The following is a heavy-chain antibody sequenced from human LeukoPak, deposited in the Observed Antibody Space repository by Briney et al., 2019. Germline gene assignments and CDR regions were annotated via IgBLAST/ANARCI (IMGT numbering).Heavy chain of an antibody. CDR1: GFTFSSYG. CDR2: IWYDGSNK. CDR3: ARDLSYYYGSGRPDY. V-gene: IGHV3-33*01. Sequence: GGSLRLSCAASGFTFSSYGMPWVRQAPGKGLEWVAVIWYDGSNKYYADSVKGRFTISSDNSKNTLYLQMNSLRAEDTAVYYCARDLSYYYGSGRPDYWGQGTLVTVSS. J-gene: IGHJ4*02. D-gene: IGHD3-10*01.